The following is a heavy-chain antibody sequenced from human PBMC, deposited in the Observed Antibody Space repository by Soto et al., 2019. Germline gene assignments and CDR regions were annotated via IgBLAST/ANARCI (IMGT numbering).Heavy chain of an antibody. D-gene: IGHD6-19*01. CDR3: ATAYSSGWYGMDV. CDR2: ISAYNGNT. Sequence: GASVKVSCKASGYTFTSYGISWVRQAPVQGLEWMGWISAYNGNTNSAQKLQGRVTMTTDTSTSTAYMELRSLRSDDTAVYYCATAYSSGWYGMDVWGQGTTVTV. J-gene: IGHJ6*02. V-gene: IGHV1-18*04. CDR1: GYTFTSYG.